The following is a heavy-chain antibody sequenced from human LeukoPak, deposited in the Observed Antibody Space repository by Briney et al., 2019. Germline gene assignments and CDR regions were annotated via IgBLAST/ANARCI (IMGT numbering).Heavy chain of an antibody. CDR1: GYTFTGYY. CDR3: ARATLRYFDRYYMDV. V-gene: IGHV1-69*13. Sequence: GASVKFSCKASGYTFTGYYMHWVRQAPGQGLEWMGGIIPIFGTANYAQKFQGRVTITADESTSTAYMELSSLRSEDTAVYYCARATLRYFDRYYMDVWGKGTTVTISS. J-gene: IGHJ6*03. D-gene: IGHD3-9*01. CDR2: IIPIFGTA.